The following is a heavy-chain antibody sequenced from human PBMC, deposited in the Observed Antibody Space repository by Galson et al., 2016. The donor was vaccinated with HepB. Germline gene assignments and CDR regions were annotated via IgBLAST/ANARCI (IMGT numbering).Heavy chain of an antibody. J-gene: IGHJ6*02. V-gene: IGHV4-39*07. CDR1: HGSISSNSYY. Sequence: SETLSLTCTVSHGSISSNSYYWDWIRQPPGKGLEWLGSVYSTGSTYYNPSLNSRLTISLDPSKSHFSLRLRSVTAADTAVYYCARGLLVDYYYSGMDVWGPGTTVTVSS. CDR3: ARGLLVDYYYSGMDV. CDR2: VYSTGST. D-gene: IGHD2-15*01.